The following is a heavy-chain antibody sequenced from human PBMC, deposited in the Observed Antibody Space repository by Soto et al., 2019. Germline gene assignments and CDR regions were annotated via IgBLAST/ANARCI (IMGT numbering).Heavy chain of an antibody. J-gene: IGHJ4*02. CDR1: GGSFSGYY. Sequence: SETLSLTCAVYGGSFSGYYWSWIRQPPGKGLEWIGEINHSGSTNYNPSLKSRVTISVDTSKNQFSLKLRSLTAADTAVYYCASTLSIAAAGTNYYFDYWGQGTLVTVSS. V-gene: IGHV4-34*01. CDR2: INHSGST. D-gene: IGHD6-13*01. CDR3: ASTLSIAAAGTNYYFDY.